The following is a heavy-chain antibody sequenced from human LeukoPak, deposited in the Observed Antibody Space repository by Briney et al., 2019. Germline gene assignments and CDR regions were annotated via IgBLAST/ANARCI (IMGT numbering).Heavy chain of an antibody. CDR1: GGSISNYY. J-gene: IGHJ5*02. D-gene: IGHD3-16*01. V-gene: IGHV4-59*01. CDR2: IYYSGST. Sequence: PSETLSLTCTVSGGSISNYYWSWIRQPPGKGLDWIGYIYYSGSTNYNPSLKSRVTISVDASKNQFSLNLTSVTAADTAVYYCARHYGPWGQGTLVTVSS. CDR3: ARHYGP.